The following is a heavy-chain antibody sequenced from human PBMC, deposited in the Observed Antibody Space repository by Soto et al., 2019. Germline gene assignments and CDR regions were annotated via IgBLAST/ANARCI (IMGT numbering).Heavy chain of an antibody. D-gene: IGHD6-13*01. CDR2: INSDGSST. CDR3: ARVFSSSWQGYYFDY. CDR1: GFTFSSYW. Sequence: EVQLVESGGGLVQPGGSLRLSCAASGFTFSSYWMHWVRQAPGKGLVWVSRINSDGSSTSYADSVKGRFTISRDNAKNPLYLQMTSLRAEATAVYYCARVFSSSWQGYYFDYWGQGTLVTVSS. J-gene: IGHJ4*02. V-gene: IGHV3-74*01.